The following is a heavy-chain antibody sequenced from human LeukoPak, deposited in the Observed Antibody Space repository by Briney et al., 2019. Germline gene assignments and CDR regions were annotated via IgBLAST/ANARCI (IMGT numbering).Heavy chain of an antibody. CDR3: ARARVEMATTIAFDI. D-gene: IGHD5-24*01. CDR2: IYYSGST. CDR1: GGSISSGDYY. Sequence: SQTLSLTCTVSGGSISSGDYYWSWIRQPPGKGLEWIGYIYYSGSTSYNPSLKSRVTISVDTSKNQFSLKLSSVTAADTAVYYCARARVEMATTIAFDIWGQGTMVTVSS. J-gene: IGHJ3*02. V-gene: IGHV4-61*08.